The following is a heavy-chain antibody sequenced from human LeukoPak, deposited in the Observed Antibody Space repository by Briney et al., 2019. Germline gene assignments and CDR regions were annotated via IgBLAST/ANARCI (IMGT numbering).Heavy chain of an antibody. V-gene: IGHV4-34*01. Sequence: SETLSLTCAVYGGSFSGYYWSWIRQPPGKGLEWIGEINHSGSTNYNPSLKSRVTISVDTSKNQFSLRLSSVTAADTAVYYCASGLGYCSGGSCYSSFTYDYWGQGTLVTVSS. CDR3: ASGLGYCSGGSCYSSFTYDY. CDR2: INHSGST. CDR1: GGSFSGYY. D-gene: IGHD2-15*01. J-gene: IGHJ4*02.